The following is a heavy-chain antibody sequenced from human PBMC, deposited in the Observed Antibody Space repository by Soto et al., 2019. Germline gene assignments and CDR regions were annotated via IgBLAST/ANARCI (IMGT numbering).Heavy chain of an antibody. V-gene: IGHV4-31*03. CDR1: GGSISSGNYY. J-gene: IGHJ6*02. Sequence: QVQLQESGPGLVKPSQTLSLTCTVSGGSISSGNYYWSWVRQHPGKGLEWIGYIYYSGSTFYNPSLKSRVTLSVYTSKNQFSLKLSSVTAADTAVYYCARDRGDGYNPYYYYGMDVWGQGTTVTVSS. CDR3: ARDRGDGYNPYYYYGMDV. D-gene: IGHD3-10*01. CDR2: IYYSGST.